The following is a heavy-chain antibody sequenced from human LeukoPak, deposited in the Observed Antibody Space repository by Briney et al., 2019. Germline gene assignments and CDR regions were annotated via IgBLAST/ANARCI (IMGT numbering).Heavy chain of an antibody. Sequence: GSLRLSCAASGFTFSSYSMNWVRQAPGKGLEWVSSISSSSSYIYYADSVKGRFTISRDNSRNTVYMQMDSLRAEDTAIYYCAGDRNSDWYSPLDYWGQGSQVTVSP. D-gene: IGHD6-19*01. J-gene: IGHJ4*02. CDR3: AGDRNSDWYSPLDY. CDR1: GFTFSSYS. CDR2: ISSSSSYI. V-gene: IGHV3-21*04.